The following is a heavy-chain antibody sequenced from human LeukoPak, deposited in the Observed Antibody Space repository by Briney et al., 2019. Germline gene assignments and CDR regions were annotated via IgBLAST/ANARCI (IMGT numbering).Heavy chain of an antibody. CDR2: ISSSSSYI. CDR1: GFTFSSYS. CDR3: ARDRLLDY. J-gene: IGHJ4*02. D-gene: IGHD6-25*01. V-gene: IGHV3-21*01. Sequence: PGGSLRLSCAASGFTFSSYSMNWVRQAPGKGLEWDSSISSSSSYIYYADSVKVRFTISRDNAKNTLYLQMNSLRAEDTAVYYCARDRLLDYWGQGTLVTVSS.